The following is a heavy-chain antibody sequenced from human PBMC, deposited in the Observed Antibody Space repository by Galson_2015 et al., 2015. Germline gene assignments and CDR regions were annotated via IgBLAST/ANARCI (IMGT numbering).Heavy chain of an antibody. J-gene: IGHJ4*02. V-gene: IGHV4-4*06. CDR3: ARNGDYALDS. CDR2: IERKEGT. Sequence: EIERKEGTTYNPSLRGRATISVDTSKNHLSLSLTSVTAADTALYYCARNGDYALDSWGQGTLVTVSS. D-gene: IGHD4-17*01.